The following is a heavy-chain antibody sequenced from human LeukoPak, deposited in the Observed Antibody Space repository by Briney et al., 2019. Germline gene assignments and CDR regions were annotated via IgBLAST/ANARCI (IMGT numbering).Heavy chain of an antibody. V-gene: IGHV3-7*01. D-gene: IGHD3-22*01. CDR3: ARYAFISGSRWLDP. J-gene: IGHJ5*02. Sequence: GGSLRLSCAASGFTFSSYWMSWVRQAPGKGLEWVAHIKQDGSEKYYVDSVKGRFIISRDNAKNSLCLQMNSLRGEDTAVYYCARYAFISGSRWLDPWGQGTLVTVSS. CDR2: IKQDGSEK. CDR1: GFTFSSYW.